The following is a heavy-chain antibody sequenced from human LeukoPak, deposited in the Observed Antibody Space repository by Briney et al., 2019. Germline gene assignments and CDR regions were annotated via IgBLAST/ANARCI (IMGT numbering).Heavy chain of an antibody. V-gene: IGHV4-61*02. J-gene: IGHJ4*02. D-gene: IGHD1-1*01. Sequence: SETLSLTCTVSGGSISSGSYYWSWIRQPAGKGLEWIGRIYTSGSTNYNPSLKSRVTISVDTSKDQFSLKLSSVTAADTAVYYCARDGPGQLGGAYYFDYWGQGTLVTVSS. CDR2: IYTSGST. CDR1: GGSISSGSYY. CDR3: ARDGPGQLGGAYYFDY.